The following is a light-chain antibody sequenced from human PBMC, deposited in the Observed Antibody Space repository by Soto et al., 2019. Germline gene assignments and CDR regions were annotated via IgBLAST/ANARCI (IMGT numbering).Light chain of an antibody. Sequence: EIVLTQSPGTLSLSPGEGATLSCRASQSISSNYLAWYQQRPGQAPRLLIYGASSTATGIPDRLSSGGSGTDFTLTISRLEPEDFAVYYGQQYGSSSPTTFGQGTRLEIE. CDR2: GAS. CDR3: QQYGSSSPTT. CDR1: QSISSNY. V-gene: IGKV3-20*01. J-gene: IGKJ5*01.